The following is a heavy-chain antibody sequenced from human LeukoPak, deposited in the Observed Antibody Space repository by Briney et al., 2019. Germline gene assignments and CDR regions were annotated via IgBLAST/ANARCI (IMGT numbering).Heavy chain of an antibody. D-gene: IGHD2-2*01. CDR1: GGSISSYY. Sequence: PSETLSLTCTVSGGSISSYYWSWIRQPAGKGLEWIGRIYTSGSTNYNPSLKSRVTMSVDTSKNQFSLKLSSVTAADTAVYYCAREWVVVVPAAREDWFDPWGQGTLVTVSS. J-gene: IGHJ5*02. V-gene: IGHV4-4*07. CDR3: AREWVVVVPAAREDWFDP. CDR2: IYTSGST.